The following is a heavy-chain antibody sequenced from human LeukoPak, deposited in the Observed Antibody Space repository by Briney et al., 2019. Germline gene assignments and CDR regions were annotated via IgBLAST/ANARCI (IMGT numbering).Heavy chain of an antibody. CDR3: AREATVTTYAFDI. J-gene: IGHJ3*02. CDR2: INPNSGGT. CDR1: GYTFNGYY. V-gene: IGHV1-2*02. D-gene: IGHD4-11*01. Sequence: ASVKVSCKASGYTFNGYYMHWVRQAPGQGLEWMGWINPNSGGTNYAQKFQGRVTMTRDTSISTAYMELSRLRSDDTAVYYCAREATVTTYAFDIWGQGTMVTVSS.